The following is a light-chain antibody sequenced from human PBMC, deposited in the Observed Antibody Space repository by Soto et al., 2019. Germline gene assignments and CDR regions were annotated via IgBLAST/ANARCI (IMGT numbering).Light chain of an antibody. Sequence: QSALTQPPSASGSPGQSVTISCTGTSSDVGGYNYVSWYQQHPGKAPNLMIYEVSKRPSGVPDRFSGSKSGNTASLTVSGLQDEDEADYYCSSYAGSNNWVFGGGTKLTVL. CDR1: SSDVGGYNY. CDR2: EVS. CDR3: SSYAGSNNWV. J-gene: IGLJ3*02. V-gene: IGLV2-8*01.